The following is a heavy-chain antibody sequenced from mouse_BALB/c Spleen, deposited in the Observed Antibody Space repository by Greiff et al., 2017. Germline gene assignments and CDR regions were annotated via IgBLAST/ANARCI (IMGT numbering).Heavy chain of an antibody. CDR1: GYTFTDYY. J-gene: IGHJ2*01. V-gene: IGHV1-84*02. Sequence: VQLQQSGPELVKPGASVKISCKASGYTFTDYYINWVKQKPGQGLEWIGWIYPGSGNTKYNEKFKGKATLTVDTSSSTAYMLLSSLTSEDTAVYFCARSIDGYYFDYWGQGTTLTVSS. D-gene: IGHD2-3*01. CDR3: ARSIDGYYFDY. CDR2: IYPGSGNT.